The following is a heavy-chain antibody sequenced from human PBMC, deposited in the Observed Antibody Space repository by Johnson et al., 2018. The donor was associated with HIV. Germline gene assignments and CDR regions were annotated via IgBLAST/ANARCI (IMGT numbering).Heavy chain of an antibody. CDR3: AKDDSPSGAFDI. Sequence: QVQLVESGGGVVQPGRSLRLSCSASGFSFNDYAMHWVRQAPGKGLEWVAVISFDGGAIYYADSVEGRFTISRDNSRDTLSLQMNSLRVEDTALYYCAKDDSPSGAFDIWGQGTMVIVSS. D-gene: IGHD3-10*01. CDR2: ISFDGGAI. CDR1: GFSFNDYA. V-gene: IGHV3-30-3*01. J-gene: IGHJ3*02.